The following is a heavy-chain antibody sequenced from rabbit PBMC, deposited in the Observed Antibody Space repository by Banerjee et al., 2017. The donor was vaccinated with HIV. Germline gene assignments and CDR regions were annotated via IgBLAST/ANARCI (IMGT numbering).Heavy chain of an antibody. J-gene: IGHJ4*01. CDR1: GFDISRYH. D-gene: IGHD7-1*01. CDR3: ARRWHSTDL. Sequence: QSLEESGGDLVKPGASLTLTCTASGFDISRYHMCWVRQAPGKGLEVIGYIDTGASTYYASWVNGRFTISSHNAQNMLYLQMNSLTAADTATYFCARRWHSTDLWGPGTLVTVS. V-gene: IGHV1S28*01. CDR2: IDTGAST.